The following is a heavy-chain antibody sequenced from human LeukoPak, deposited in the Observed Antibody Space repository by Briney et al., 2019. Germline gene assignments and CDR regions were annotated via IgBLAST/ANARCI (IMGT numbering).Heavy chain of an antibody. D-gene: IGHD5-24*01. Sequence: GASVKVSCKASGYTFTSYSMNWVRQAPGQGLEWMGWINPNSGGTNYAQKFQGRVTMTRDTSISTAYMELSRLRSDDTAVYYCARDVEMATVYFYYMDVWGKGTTVTVSS. V-gene: IGHV1-2*02. CDR2: INPNSGGT. J-gene: IGHJ6*03. CDR1: GYTFTSYS. CDR3: ARDVEMATVYFYYMDV.